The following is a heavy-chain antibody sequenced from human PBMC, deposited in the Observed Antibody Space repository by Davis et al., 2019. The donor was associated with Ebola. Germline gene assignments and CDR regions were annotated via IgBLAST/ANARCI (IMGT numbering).Heavy chain of an antibody. D-gene: IGHD3-9*01. Sequence: MPSETLSLTCTVSGGSINNYFWSWIRQPPGKGLEWIGNIHYLGNTNYNPSLKSRLSMSVDTSKSQFSLKLSSVTAADTAVYYCARSHSDWLLPFDYWGQGTLATVSS. CDR2: IHYLGNT. J-gene: IGHJ4*02. CDR1: GGSINNYF. V-gene: IGHV4-59*01. CDR3: ARSHSDWLLPFDY.